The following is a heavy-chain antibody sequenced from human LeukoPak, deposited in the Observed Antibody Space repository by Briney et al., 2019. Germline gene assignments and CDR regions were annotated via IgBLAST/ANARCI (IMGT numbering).Heavy chain of an antibody. Sequence: SETLSLTCTVSGGSISRYYWSWIRQPAGKGLEWIGRIYTSGSTNYNPSLKSRVTMSVDTSKNQFSLKLSSVTAADTAVYYCARGVPNYYDSSGYYFYFDYWGQGTLVTVSS. CDR1: GGSISRYY. CDR3: ARGVPNYYDSSGYYFYFDY. J-gene: IGHJ4*02. D-gene: IGHD3-22*01. CDR2: IYTSGST. V-gene: IGHV4-4*07.